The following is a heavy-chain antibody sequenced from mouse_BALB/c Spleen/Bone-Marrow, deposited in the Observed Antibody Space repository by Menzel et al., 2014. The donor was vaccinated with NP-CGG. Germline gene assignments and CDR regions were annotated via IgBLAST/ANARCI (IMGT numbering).Heavy chain of an antibody. Sequence: QVQLQQSRSGLEQPSQSLFITCSVSGFSLNNYGGHRGCQSPGKGLEWLGVIWRGGSTDYNAAFISRLSISKDNSKSQVFFKMNSLQADDTAIYYCARKRYGGYFDYWGQGTTLPVSS. V-gene: IGHV2-2*01. D-gene: IGHD2-14*01. CDR3: ARKRYGGYFDY. J-gene: IGHJ2*01. CDR2: IWRGGST. CDR1: GFSLNNYG.